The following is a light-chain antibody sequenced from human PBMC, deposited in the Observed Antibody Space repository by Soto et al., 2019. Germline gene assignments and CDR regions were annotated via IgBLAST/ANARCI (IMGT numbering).Light chain of an antibody. CDR1: SSDVGSYNY. J-gene: IGLJ3*02. Sequence: QSALTQPASVSGSPGQSITISCTGTSSDVGSYNYVSWYQQHPGEAPKVMIYDVSSRPSGVSTRFSGSKSGNTASLTISGLQAEDEAQSYCSSRTSATTVVFGGGTQLTVL. V-gene: IGLV2-14*03. CDR2: DVS. CDR3: SSRTSATTVV.